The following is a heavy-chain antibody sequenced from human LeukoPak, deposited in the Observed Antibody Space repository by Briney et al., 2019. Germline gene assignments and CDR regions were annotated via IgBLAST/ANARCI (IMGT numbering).Heavy chain of an antibody. CDR3: ARGSSGYYYYYYGMDV. Sequence: PGRSLRLSCAASGFTFSSYAMHWVRQAPGKGLEWVAVIPYDGSNKYYADSVKGRFTISRDNSKNTLYLQMNSLRAEDTAVYYCARGSSGYYYYYYGMDVWGQGTTVTVSS. V-gene: IGHV3-30-3*01. D-gene: IGHD3-22*01. J-gene: IGHJ6*02. CDR1: GFTFSSYA. CDR2: IPYDGSNK.